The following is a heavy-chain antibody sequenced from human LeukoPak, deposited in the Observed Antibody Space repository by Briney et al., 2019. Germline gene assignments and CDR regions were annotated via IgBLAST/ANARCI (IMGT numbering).Heavy chain of an antibody. J-gene: IGHJ3*02. CDR1: GGSFSGYY. CDR3: ARVFDFWSGYKDAFDI. CDR2: INHSGST. V-gene: IGHV4-34*01. D-gene: IGHD3-3*01. Sequence: SETLSLTCAVYGGSFSGYYWSWIRQPPGKGLEWIGEINHSGSTNYNPSLKSRVTISVGTSKNQFSLKLSSVTAADTAVYYCARVFDFWSGYKDAFDIWGQGTMVTVSS.